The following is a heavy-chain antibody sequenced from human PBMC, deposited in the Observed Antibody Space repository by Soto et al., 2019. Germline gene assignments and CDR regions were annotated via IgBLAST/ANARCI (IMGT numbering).Heavy chain of an antibody. D-gene: IGHD3-22*01. CDR1: GYTFTSYA. CDR3: ARGSGYYYWDDY. V-gene: IGHV1-3*05. CDR2: INAGNGNT. J-gene: IGHJ4*02. Sequence: QVQLVQSGAEEKKPGASVKVSCKASGYTFTSYAMHWVRQAPGQRLEWMGWINAGNGNTKYSQKFQGRVTITRDTPASTAYMELSSPRSEDTAVYYCARGSGYYYWDDYWGQGTLVTVSS.